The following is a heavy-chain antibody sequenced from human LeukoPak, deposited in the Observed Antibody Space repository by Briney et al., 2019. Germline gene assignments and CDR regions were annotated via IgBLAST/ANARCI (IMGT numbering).Heavy chain of an antibody. J-gene: IGHJ4*02. D-gene: IGHD5-12*01. CDR3: VRVGYNGYVLVF. CDR2: LNPNSGGT. V-gene: IGHV1-2*02. Sequence: ASVKVSCKASGYTFTGFCIHWVRQAPGQGLEWMGWLNPNSGGTNYAQNFQGRVTMTRDTSISTAYMELSRLRSDDTAVYFCVRVGYNGYVLVFWGQGTLVTVSS. CDR1: GYTFTGFC.